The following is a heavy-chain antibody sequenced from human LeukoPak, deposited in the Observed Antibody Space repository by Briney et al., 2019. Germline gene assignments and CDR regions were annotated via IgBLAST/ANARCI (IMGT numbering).Heavy chain of an antibody. Sequence: SETLSLTCTVSGGSISSGGYYWSWIRQHPGKGLEWIGYIYYSGSTYYNPSPKSRVTISVDTSKNQFSLKLSSVTAADTAVYYCARDRYYSDSSGYLADAFDIWGQGTMVTVSS. CDR2: IYYSGST. CDR1: GGSISSGGYY. V-gene: IGHV4-31*03. J-gene: IGHJ3*02. D-gene: IGHD3-22*01. CDR3: ARDRYYSDSSGYLADAFDI.